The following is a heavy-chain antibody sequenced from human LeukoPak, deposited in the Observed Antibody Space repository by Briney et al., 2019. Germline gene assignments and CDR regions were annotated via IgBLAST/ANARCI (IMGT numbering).Heavy chain of an antibody. V-gene: IGHV1-18*01. CDR3: ARGGVLDIVVVPAQFDY. CDR2: ISAYNGNT. Sequence: ASVKVSCKASGYTFTSYGISWVRQAAGQGGEGMGWISAYNGNTNYAQKIQGRVTTTTDTSTSTAYMELGSLRSDYTAVYYCARGGVLDIVVVPAQFDYWGQGTLVTVSS. J-gene: IGHJ4*02. D-gene: IGHD2-2*01. CDR1: GYTFTSYG.